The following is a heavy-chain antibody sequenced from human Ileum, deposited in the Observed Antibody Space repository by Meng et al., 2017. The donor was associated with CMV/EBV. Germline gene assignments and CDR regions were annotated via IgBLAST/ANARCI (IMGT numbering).Heavy chain of an antibody. D-gene: IGHD3-3*01. J-gene: IGHJ4*02. CDR1: GDSISSSSSY. CDR2: IYYSGST. Sequence: SETLSLTCTVSGDSISSSSSYWGWIRQPPGKGLEWIGSIYYSGSTYYNPSLKSRVTISVDTSKNQFSLKLSSVTAADTAVYYCARLIRGITIFGVVTPDYFDYWGQGTLVTVSS. V-gene: IGHV4-39*07. CDR3: ARLIRGITIFGVVTPDYFDY.